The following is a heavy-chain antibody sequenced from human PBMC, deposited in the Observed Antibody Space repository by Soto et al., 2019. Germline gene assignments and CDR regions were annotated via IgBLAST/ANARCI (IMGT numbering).Heavy chain of an antibody. V-gene: IGHV1-3*01. CDR3: AQGIHIKGGIVGGGEAAEYFQH. Sequence: QVQLVQSGAEVKKPGASVKVSCKASGYTFTSYAMHWVRQAPGQRLEWMGWINAGNGNTKYSQKFQGRVTITRDTSASTDYMELSSLRSEDTAVYYCAQGIHIKGGIVGGGEAAEYFQHWGQGTLVTVSS. J-gene: IGHJ1*01. CDR2: INAGNGNT. D-gene: IGHD2-21*01. CDR1: GYTFTSYA.